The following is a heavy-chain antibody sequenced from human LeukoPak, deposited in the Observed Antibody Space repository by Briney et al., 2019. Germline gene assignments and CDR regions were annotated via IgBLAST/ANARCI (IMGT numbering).Heavy chain of an antibody. CDR1: GGSFSGYY. D-gene: IGHD1-1*01. CDR2: INHSGCT. J-gene: IGHJ4*02. Sequence: PSETLSLTCAVYGGSFSGYYWSWIRQPPGKGLEWIGEINHSGCTNYNPSLKSRVTISVDTSKNQFSLKLSSVTAADTAVYYCARGRVRRFDYWGQGTLVTVSS. CDR3: ARGRVRRFDY. V-gene: IGHV4-34*01.